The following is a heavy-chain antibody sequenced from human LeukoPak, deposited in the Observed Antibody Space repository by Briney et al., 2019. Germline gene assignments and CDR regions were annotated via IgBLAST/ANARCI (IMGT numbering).Heavy chain of an antibody. V-gene: IGHV3-30-3*01. CDR3: ARALCGGDCYPLSGNAFDI. CDR2: ISYDGSNK. Sequence: GGSLRLSCAASGFTFSSYAMHWVRQAPGKGLEWVAVISYDGSNKYYADSVKGRFTISRDNSKNTLYLQMNRLRGEDTAVYCCARALCGGDCYPLSGNAFDIWGQGTMVTVSS. CDR1: GFTFSSYA. D-gene: IGHD2-21*02. J-gene: IGHJ3*02.